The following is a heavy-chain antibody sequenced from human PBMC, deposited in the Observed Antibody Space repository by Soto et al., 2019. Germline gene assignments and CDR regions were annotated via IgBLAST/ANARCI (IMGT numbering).Heavy chain of an antibody. CDR1: GYTFTSYG. J-gene: IGHJ6*02. V-gene: IGHV1-18*04. D-gene: IGHD6-6*01. Sequence: GASVKVSCKASGYTFTSYGISWMRQAPGQGLEWLGWISAYNGNTNYAQKLQGRDTMTTVTSTSTAYMGLRSLRTDYTAVYYCARGEVIAARHYYYYGMDVWGQGTTVTVSS. CDR2: ISAYNGNT. CDR3: ARGEVIAARHYYYYGMDV.